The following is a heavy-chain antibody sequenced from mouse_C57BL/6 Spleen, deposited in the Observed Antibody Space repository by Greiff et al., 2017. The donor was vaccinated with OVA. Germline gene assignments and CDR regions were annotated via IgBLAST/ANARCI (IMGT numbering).Heavy chain of an antibody. CDR3: ARGDIYYYGSSYLAWFAY. CDR1: GYTFTGYW. V-gene: IGHV1-9*01. Sequence: QVQLKESGAELMKPGASVKLSCKATGYTFTGYWIEWVKQRPGHGLEWIGEILPGSGSTNYNEKFKGKATFTADTSSNTAYMQLSSLTTEDSAIYYCARGDIYYYGSSYLAWFAYWGQGTLVTVSA. J-gene: IGHJ3*01. CDR2: ILPGSGST. D-gene: IGHD1-1*01.